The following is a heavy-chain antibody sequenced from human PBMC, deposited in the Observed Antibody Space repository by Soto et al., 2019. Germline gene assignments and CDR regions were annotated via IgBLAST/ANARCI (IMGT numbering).Heavy chain of an antibody. Sequence: LSLTCTVSGGSISSYYWSWIRQPPGKGLEWIGYIYYSGSTNYNPSLKSRVTISVDTSKNQFSLKLSSVTAADTAVYYCARHTTLVLFDYWGQGTLVTVSS. CDR3: ARHTTLVLFDY. J-gene: IGHJ4*02. V-gene: IGHV4-59*08. CDR1: GGSISSYY. D-gene: IGHD6-6*01. CDR2: IYYSGST.